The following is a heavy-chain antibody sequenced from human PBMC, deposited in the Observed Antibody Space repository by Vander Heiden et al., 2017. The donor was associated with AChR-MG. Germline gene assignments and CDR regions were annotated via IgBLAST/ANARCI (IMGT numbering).Heavy chain of an antibody. CDR3: ARELYIAVAGITFDY. D-gene: IGHD6-19*01. V-gene: IGHV3-21*01. Sequence: EVQLVDSGGRLVKPGGSLRLSRAAPGSTFRGDSMNWVRQAPGRGLEWVSSISSSSSYIYYADSVKGRFTISRDNAKNSLYLQMNSLRAEDTAVYYCARELYIAVAGITFDYWGQGTLVTVSS. CDR1: GSTFRGDS. CDR2: ISSSSSYI. J-gene: IGHJ4*02.